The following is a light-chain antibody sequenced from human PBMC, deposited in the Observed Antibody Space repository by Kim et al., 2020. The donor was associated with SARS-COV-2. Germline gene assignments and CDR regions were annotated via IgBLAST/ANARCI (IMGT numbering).Light chain of an antibody. CDR2: DVS. Sequence: QSALTQPPSASGSPGQSVTISCTGTSSDVGGYNYVSWSQQHPGKAPQLMISDVSKRPSGVPDRFSGSKSANTASLTVSGLQAEDEADYYCSSYAGSNFYVFGTGTKVTVL. J-gene: IGLJ1*01. CDR3: SSYAGSNFYV. V-gene: IGLV2-8*01. CDR1: SSDVGGYNY.